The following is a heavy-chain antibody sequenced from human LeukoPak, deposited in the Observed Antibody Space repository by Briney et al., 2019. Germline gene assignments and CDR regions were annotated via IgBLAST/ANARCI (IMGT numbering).Heavy chain of an antibody. CDR2: INHSGST. Sequence: SETLSLTCAVYGGSFSGYYWSWIRQPPGKGLEWIGEINHSGSTNYNPSLKSRVTISVDTSKNQFSLTLSSVTAADTAVYYCARDSFEYSSSPGFDYWGQGTLVTVAS. CDR3: ARDSFEYSSSPGFDY. J-gene: IGHJ4*02. CDR1: GGSFSGYY. D-gene: IGHD6-6*01. V-gene: IGHV4-34*01.